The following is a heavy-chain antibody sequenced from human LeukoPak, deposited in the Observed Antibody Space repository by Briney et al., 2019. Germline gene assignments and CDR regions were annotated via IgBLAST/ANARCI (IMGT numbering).Heavy chain of an antibody. CDR1: GGSISSSSYY. D-gene: IGHD3-9*01. V-gene: IGHV4-39*07. CDR2: MYYSGST. CDR3: ASLRYYDILTGFTDY. J-gene: IGHJ4*02. Sequence: SETLSLTCTVSGGSISSSSYYWGWIRQPPGKGLEWIGNMYYSGSTYYNPSRKSRVTTSVDTSKNQFSLKLNSVTAADTAVYYCASLRYYDILTGFTDYWGQGTLVTVSS.